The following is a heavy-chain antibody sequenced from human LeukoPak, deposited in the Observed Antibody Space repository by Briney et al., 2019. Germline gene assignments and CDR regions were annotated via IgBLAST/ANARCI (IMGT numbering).Heavy chain of an antibody. Sequence: GGSLRLSCAASGFILSNHWMTWVRQAPGKGPEWVANMNKDGSEKYYVDSVEGRFTISRDTAKNSLYLQMNNLRAEDTALYYCAGNNDMDVWGQGTTVIVSS. CDR1: GFILSNHW. V-gene: IGHV3-7*03. D-gene: IGHD1/OR15-1a*01. CDR3: AGNNDMDV. J-gene: IGHJ6*02. CDR2: MNKDGSEK.